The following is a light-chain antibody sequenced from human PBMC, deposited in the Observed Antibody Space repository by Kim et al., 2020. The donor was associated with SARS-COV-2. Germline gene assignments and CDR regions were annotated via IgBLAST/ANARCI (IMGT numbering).Light chain of an antibody. Sequence: ASQGDRVTITCRASQGIRSYLAWYQQKPGKAPTLLIYAASTLQSGVPSRFSGSGSGTDFTLTISCLQSEDFATYYCQQYYSYPRTFGQGTKVDIK. CDR1: QGIRSY. J-gene: IGKJ1*01. CDR2: AAS. CDR3: QQYYSYPRT. V-gene: IGKV1-8*01.